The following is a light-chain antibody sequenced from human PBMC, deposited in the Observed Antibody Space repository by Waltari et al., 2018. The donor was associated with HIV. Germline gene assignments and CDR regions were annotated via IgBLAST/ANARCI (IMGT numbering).Light chain of an antibody. CDR3: QVWHRDSEHYV. CDR2: DDR. CDR1: DIGSQS. Sequence: SYVLTQPPSVPVAPGQTARITCGGPDIGSQSVPWYQQKPGQAPVLVVYDDRDRPSGIPERFSGSNFGSTATLTISRVEAGDEADYYCQVWHRDSEHYVFGTGTKVTVL. V-gene: IGLV3-21*02. J-gene: IGLJ1*01.